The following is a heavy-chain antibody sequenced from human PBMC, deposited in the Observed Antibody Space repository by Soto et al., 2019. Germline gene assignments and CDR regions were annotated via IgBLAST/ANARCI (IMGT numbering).Heavy chain of an antibody. J-gene: IGHJ5*02. CDR2: IYWDDDK. V-gene: IGHV2-5*02. Sequence: QITLKESGPTLVKPTQTLTLTCTFSGFSLSTSGVAVGWIRQPPGKALEWLALIYWDDDKRYSPSLKSRLTITKDTSKNQVVLTMTNMDPVDTATYYCAHSLYDYVWGTNWCDPWGQGTLVTVSS. CDR1: GFSLSTSGVA. CDR3: AHSLYDYVWGTNWCDP. D-gene: IGHD3-16*01.